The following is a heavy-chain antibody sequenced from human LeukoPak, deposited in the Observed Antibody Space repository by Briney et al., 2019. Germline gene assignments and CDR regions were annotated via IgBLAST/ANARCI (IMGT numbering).Heavy chain of an antibody. D-gene: IGHD2-15*01. V-gene: IGHV5-51*01. CDR1: GYRFTSNW. CDR2: IYPSDSDT. Sequence: GESLKTSCKGSGYRFTSNWIAWVRQMPGKSLEWMGIIYPSDSDTRYSPSFQGQVTISADKSISTAYLQWSSLKASDTAMYYCARYDCSGGSCSFDSWGQGTLVTVSS. J-gene: IGHJ4*02. CDR3: ARYDCSGGSCSFDS.